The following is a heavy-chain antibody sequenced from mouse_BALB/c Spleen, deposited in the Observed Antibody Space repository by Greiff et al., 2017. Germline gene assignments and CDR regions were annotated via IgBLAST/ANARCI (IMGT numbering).Heavy chain of an antibody. CDR1: GFNIKDTY. J-gene: IGHJ1*01. V-gene: IGHV14-3*02. Sequence: VQLKQSGAELVKPGASVKLSCTASGFNIKDTYMHWVKQRPEQGLEWIGRIDPANGNTKYDPKFQGKATITADTSSNTAYLQLSSLTSEDTAVYYCARLGGNYGYWYFDVWGAGTTVTVSS. CDR3: ARLGGNYGYWYFDV. CDR2: IDPANGNT. D-gene: IGHD2-1*01.